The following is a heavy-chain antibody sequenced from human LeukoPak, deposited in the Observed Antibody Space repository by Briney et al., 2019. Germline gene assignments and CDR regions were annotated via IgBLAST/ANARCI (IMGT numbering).Heavy chain of an antibody. J-gene: IGHJ5*02. CDR1: GFTFSSYW. CDR2: ISYDGSNK. Sequence: GGSLRLSCAASGFTFSSYWMGWVRQAPGKGLEWVAVISYDGSNKYYADSVKGRFTISRDNSKNTLYLQMNSLRAEDTAVYYCARDNSVGDNAWWFDPWGQGTLVTVSS. D-gene: IGHD1-26*01. CDR3: ARDNSVGDNAWWFDP. V-gene: IGHV3-30*03.